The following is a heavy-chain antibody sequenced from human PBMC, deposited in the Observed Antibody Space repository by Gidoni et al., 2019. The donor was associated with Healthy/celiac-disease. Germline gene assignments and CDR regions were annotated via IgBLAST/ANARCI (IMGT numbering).Heavy chain of an antibody. CDR3: ARGLRKDY. V-gene: IGHV4-34*01. Sequence: QVHLQQWAAGRLKPSETLSLTCAVYGGSFSGYYWSWIRQSPGKGLGWIGEINHSGSTNYNPSLKSRVTISVDTSKSQFSLKLSSVTAADTDVYYCARGLRKDYWGQGTLVTVSS. J-gene: IGHJ4*02. CDR1: GGSFSGYY. CDR2: INHSGST.